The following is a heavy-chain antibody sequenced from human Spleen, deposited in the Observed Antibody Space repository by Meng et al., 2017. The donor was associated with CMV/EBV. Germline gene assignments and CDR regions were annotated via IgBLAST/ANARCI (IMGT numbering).Heavy chain of an antibody. CDR3: ARDSKPRDMSSVSMNYYYYYGMDV. D-gene: IGHD2/OR15-2a*01. V-gene: IGHV3-48*04. CDR1: GFTFSSYS. Sequence: GGSLRLSCAASGFTFSSYSMNWVRQAPGKGLEWVSYISSSSTIYYADSVKGRFTISRDNAKNSLYLQMNSLRAEDTAVYYCARDSKPRDMSSVSMNYYYYYGMDVWGQGTTVTVSS. J-gene: IGHJ6*02. CDR2: ISSSSTI.